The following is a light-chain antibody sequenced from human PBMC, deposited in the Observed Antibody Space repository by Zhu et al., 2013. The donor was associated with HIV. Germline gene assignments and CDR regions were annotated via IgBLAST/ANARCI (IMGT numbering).Light chain of an antibody. V-gene: IGKV3-20*01. CDR3: QQYADSPLT. CDR2: GAS. J-gene: IGKJ5*01. Sequence: MVLTQSPATLSVSPGESATLSCRASQSASGNLAWYQQKPGQAPRLFIHGASIRATGIPDRFSGSGSGTDFSLTISRLDPEDFAVYYCQQYADSPLTFGQGTRLEIK. CDR1: QSASGN.